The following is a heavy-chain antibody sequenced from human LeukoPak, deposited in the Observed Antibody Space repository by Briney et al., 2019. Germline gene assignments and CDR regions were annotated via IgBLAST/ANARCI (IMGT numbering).Heavy chain of an antibody. CDR1: GGSISSNF. V-gene: IGHV4-59*08. J-gene: IGHJ3*02. CDR2: IYDSGTT. CDR3: ARSGYSYGYAFDI. D-gene: IGHD5-18*01. Sequence: PSETLSLTCTVSGGSISSNFWSWIRQPPGKGLEWIGYIYDSGTTSYNPSLKSRVTISVDTSKNQFSLKLSSVTAADTAVYYCARSGYSYGYAFDIWGQGTLVTVSS.